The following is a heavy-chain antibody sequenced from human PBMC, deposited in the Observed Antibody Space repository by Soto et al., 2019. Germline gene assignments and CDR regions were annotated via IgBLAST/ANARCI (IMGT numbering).Heavy chain of an antibody. Sequence: SETLSLTCTVSGGSIGSYYWSWIRQPPGKGLEWIGYIYYGSTKFNPSLNSRVAISIDTSKNQFSLRVSSVTAADTAQYYCARHVDIDQRGMDVWGQGTTVTVSS. V-gene: IGHV4-59*08. D-gene: IGHD5-12*01. CDR1: GGSIGSYY. CDR2: IYYGST. J-gene: IGHJ6*02. CDR3: ARHVDIDQRGMDV.